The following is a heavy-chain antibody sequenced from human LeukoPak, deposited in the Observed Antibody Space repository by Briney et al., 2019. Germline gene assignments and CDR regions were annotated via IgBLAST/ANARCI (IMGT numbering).Heavy chain of an antibody. Sequence: SETLSLTCSVSGGSISSTTSCWGWIRQPPGKGLEWIGSVYYSGGTYYTSSLKSRVTISVDTSKNQFSLRLSSVTASDTAVYYCARLTPPQDYWGQGTLVTVSS. CDR2: VYYSGGT. J-gene: IGHJ4*02. V-gene: IGHV4-39*01. CDR1: GGSISSTTSC. CDR3: ARLTPPQDY.